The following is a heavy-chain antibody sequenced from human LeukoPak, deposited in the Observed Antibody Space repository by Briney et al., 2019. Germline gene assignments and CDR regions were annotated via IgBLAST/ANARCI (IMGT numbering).Heavy chain of an antibody. CDR1: GYTLTELS. J-gene: IGHJ6*04. V-gene: IGHV1-24*01. Sequence: GASVKVSCKVSGYTLTELSMHWVRQAPGKGLEWMGGFDPEDGETIYAQKFQGRVTMTEDTSTDTAYMELSSLRSEDTAGYYCAAAGPGYYYYGMDVWDKGTTVTVSS. D-gene: IGHD3-10*01. CDR2: FDPEDGET. CDR3: AAAGPGYYYYGMDV.